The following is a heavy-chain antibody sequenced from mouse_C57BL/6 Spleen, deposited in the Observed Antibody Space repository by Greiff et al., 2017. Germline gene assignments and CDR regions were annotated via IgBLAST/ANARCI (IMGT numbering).Heavy chain of an antibody. Sequence: VQLQQPGAELVMPGASVKLSCKASGYTFTSYWMHWVKQRPGQGLEWIGEIDPSDSYTNYNQKFKGKSTLTVDKSSSTAYMQLSSLTSEDSAVYYCARGDYGSSYRTMDYWGQGTSVTVSS. D-gene: IGHD1-1*01. J-gene: IGHJ4*01. CDR3: ARGDYGSSYRTMDY. V-gene: IGHV1-69*01. CDR2: IDPSDSYT. CDR1: GYTFTSYW.